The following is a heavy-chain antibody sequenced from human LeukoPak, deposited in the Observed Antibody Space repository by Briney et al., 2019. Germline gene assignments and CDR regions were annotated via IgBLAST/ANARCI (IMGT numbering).Heavy chain of an antibody. CDR2: ITETGAGT. Sequence: GGSLRLSCAASGFMFSRYAMIWVRQTPGKGLEWVSAITETGAGTYYADSVKGRFTISRDNAKNSLYLQMNSLRAEDTAVYYCVRDDDRPDNGLDYWGQGTLVTVSS. CDR1: GFMFSRYA. J-gene: IGHJ4*02. D-gene: IGHD3-22*01. CDR3: VRDDDRPDNGLDY. V-gene: IGHV3-23*01.